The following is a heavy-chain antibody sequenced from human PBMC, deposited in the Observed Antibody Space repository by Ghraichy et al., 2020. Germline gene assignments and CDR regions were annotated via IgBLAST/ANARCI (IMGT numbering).Heavy chain of an antibody. V-gene: IGHV3-23*01. CDR3: AKCQNDDHYYYYYGMDV. CDR1: GFTFSSYA. Sequence: GGSLRLSCAASGFTFSSYAMSWVRQAPGKGLEWVSAISGSGGSTYYADSVKGRFTISRDNSKNTLYLQMNSLRAEDTAVYYCAKCQNDDHYYYYYGMDVWGQGTTVTVSS. D-gene: IGHD2/OR15-2a*01. CDR2: ISGSGGST. J-gene: IGHJ6*02.